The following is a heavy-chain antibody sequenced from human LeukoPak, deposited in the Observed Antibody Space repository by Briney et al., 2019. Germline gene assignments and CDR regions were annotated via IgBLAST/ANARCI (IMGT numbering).Heavy chain of an antibody. CDR3: ATGPVVIMNYYGMDV. CDR1: GYTLTELS. V-gene: IGHV1-24*01. CDR2: FDPEDGET. D-gene: IGHD3-3*01. J-gene: IGHJ6*02. Sequence: GASVKVSCKVSGYTLTELSMHWVRQAPGKGLEWMGGFDPEDGETIYAQKFQGRVTVTEDTSTDTAYMELSSLRSEDTAVYYCATGPVVIMNYYGMDVWGQGTTVTVSS.